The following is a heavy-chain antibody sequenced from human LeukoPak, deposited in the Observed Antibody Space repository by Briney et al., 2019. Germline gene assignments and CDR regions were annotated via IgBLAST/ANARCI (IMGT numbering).Heavy chain of an antibody. D-gene: IGHD1-26*01. CDR2: ISYDGSNK. J-gene: IGHJ4*02. CDR3: ARDRGFEWELPCH. V-gene: IGHV3-30-3*01. Sequence: SLRLSCAASGFTFSSYAMHWVRQAPGKGLEWVAVISYDGSNKYYADSVKGRLTISRDNSKNTLYLQMNSLRAEDTAVYYCARDRGFEWELPCHWGQGTLVTVSS. CDR1: GFTFSSYA.